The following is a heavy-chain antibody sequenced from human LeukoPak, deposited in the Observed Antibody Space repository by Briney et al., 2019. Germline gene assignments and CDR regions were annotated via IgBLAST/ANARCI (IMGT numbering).Heavy chain of an antibody. CDR2: IYYSGST. V-gene: IGHV4-59*01. CDR3: ARDSYGMDV. J-gene: IGHJ6*02. Sequence: SETLSLTCTVSGGSISSYYWSWIRQPPGKGLEWIGYIYYSGSTNCNPSLKSRVTISVDTSKNQFSLKLSSVTAADTAVYYCARDSYGMDVWGQGTTVTVSS. CDR1: GGSISSYY.